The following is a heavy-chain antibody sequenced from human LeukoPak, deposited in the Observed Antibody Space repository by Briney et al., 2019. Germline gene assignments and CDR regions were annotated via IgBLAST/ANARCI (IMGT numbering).Heavy chain of an antibody. Sequence: PGGSPRLSCAASGFSFNYYVVSWVRQAPGKGLEWVSAISGSGGSTYYADSVKGRFTISRDNSKNTLYLQMNSLRAEDTAVYYCAKGQASVTYKYFFDYWGQGTLVTVSS. CDR2: ISGSGGST. V-gene: IGHV3-23*01. CDR3: AKGQASVTYKYFFDY. J-gene: IGHJ4*02. CDR1: GFSFNYYV. D-gene: IGHD4-17*01.